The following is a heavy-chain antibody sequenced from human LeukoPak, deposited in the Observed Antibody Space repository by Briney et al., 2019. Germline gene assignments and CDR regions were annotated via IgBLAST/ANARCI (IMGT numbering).Heavy chain of an antibody. CDR3: ARGFYSPHY. J-gene: IGHJ4*02. CDR1: GGSISSYY. V-gene: IGHV4-59*01. Sequence: PSETLSLTCTVSGGSISSYYWSWIRQPPGKGLEWIGYIYYSGTTNYNPSLKSRITISVDTSKNQFSLKVRSVTAADTAVYYCARGFYSPHYWGQGTLVSVSS. CDR2: IYYSGTT. D-gene: IGHD4-11*01.